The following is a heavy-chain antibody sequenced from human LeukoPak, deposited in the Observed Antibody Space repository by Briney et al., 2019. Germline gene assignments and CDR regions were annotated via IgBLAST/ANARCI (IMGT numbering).Heavy chain of an antibody. J-gene: IGHJ6*03. Sequence: ASVKVSCKASGYTFTITGINWVRQAPGQGLEWMGWINPNSGGTNYAQKFQGRVTMTRDMSTSTVYMELSSLRSEDTAVYYCARSIRGYYYYYMDVWGKGTTVTVSS. CDR1: GYTFTITG. CDR3: ARSIRGYYYYYMDV. CDR2: INPNSGGT. V-gene: IGHV1-2*02. D-gene: IGHD3-9*01.